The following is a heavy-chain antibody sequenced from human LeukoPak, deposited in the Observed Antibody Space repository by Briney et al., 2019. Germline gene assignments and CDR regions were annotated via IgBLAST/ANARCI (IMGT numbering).Heavy chain of an antibody. D-gene: IGHD6-6*01. CDR1: GYTFTSYD. CDR2: MNPNSGNT. Sequence: GASVKVSCKASGYTFTSYDINWVRQATGQGLEWMGWMNPNSGNTGYAQKFQGRVTITRNTSISTAYMEPSSLRSEDTAVYYCARGKAARTSPVFDPWGQGTLVTVSS. CDR3: ARGKAARTSPVFDP. V-gene: IGHV1-8*03. J-gene: IGHJ5*02.